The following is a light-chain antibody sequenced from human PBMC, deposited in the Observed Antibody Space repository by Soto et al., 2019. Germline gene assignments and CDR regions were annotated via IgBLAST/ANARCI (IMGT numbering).Light chain of an antibody. V-gene: IGKV1-6*01. CDR1: QGIRND. CDR3: LQDYNYPRT. Sequence: AIQMTQSPSSLSASVGDRVTITCRASQGIRNDLGWYQQKPGKAPKLLIYAASSLQSGVPSRFSGSGSGTDSTLTISSLQPEDFATYYFLQDYNYPRTFGQGTKVEIK. J-gene: IGKJ1*01. CDR2: AAS.